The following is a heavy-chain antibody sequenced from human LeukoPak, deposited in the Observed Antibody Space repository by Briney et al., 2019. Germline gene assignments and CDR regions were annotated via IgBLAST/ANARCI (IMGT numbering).Heavy chain of an antibody. D-gene: IGHD3-22*01. CDR3: ARRPLNYYDSSGYLLSFFDY. CDR1: GGSISSSSYY. J-gene: IGHJ4*02. CDR2: IYYSGST. Sequence: SETLSLTCTVSGGSISSSSYYWGWIRQPPGKGLEWIGSIYYSGSTYYNPSPKSRVTISVDTSKNQFSLKLSSVTAADTAVYYCARRPLNYYDSSGYLLSFFDYWGQGTLVTVSS. V-gene: IGHV4-39*01.